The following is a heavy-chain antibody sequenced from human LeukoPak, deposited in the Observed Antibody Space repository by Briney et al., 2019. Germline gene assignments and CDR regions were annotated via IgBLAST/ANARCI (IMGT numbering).Heavy chain of an antibody. V-gene: IGHV3-23*01. D-gene: IGHD5-18*01. Sequence: GGSLRLSCAASGSTFSTYAMSWVRQAPGKGLEWVSVISDNGGRIYYADSVKGRFTISRDNSKNTLYLQMNSLRVEDTAVYYCAKDLETAMVLFPSDYWGQGTLVTVSS. CDR1: GSTFSTYA. CDR3: AKDLETAMVLFPSDY. J-gene: IGHJ4*02. CDR2: ISDNGGRI.